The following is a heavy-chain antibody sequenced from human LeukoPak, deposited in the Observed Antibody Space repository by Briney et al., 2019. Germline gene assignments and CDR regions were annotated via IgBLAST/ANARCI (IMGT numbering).Heavy chain of an antibody. J-gene: IGHJ4*02. V-gene: IGHV3-48*01. Sequence: GGSLRLSCAASGFTFSSYSMNWVRQAPGKGLEWVSYTSSPSSTIYYADSVKGRFTISRDNAKSSLYLQMNSLRAEDTAVYYCARVHTVVTPFDSWGQGTLVTVSS. CDR3: ARVHTVVTPFDS. CDR1: GFTFSSYS. D-gene: IGHD4-23*01. CDR2: TSSPSSTI.